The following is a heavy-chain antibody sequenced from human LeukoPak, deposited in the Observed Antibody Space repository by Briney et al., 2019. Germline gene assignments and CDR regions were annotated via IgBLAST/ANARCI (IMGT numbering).Heavy chain of an antibody. Sequence: GGSLRLSCAASGFTFSSYGLHWVRQAPGKGLEWVAVISYDGSIKYYADSVKGRFTISRDSSKNTLYLQMNSLRAEDTAVYYCAKYGMTTVTYIDYWGQGTLVTVSS. V-gene: IGHV3-30*18. D-gene: IGHD4-17*01. CDR3: AKYGMTTVTYIDY. J-gene: IGHJ4*02. CDR2: ISYDGSIK. CDR1: GFTFSSYG.